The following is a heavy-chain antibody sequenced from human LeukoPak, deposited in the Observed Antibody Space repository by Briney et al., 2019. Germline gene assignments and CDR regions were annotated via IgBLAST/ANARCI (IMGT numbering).Heavy chain of an antibody. V-gene: IGHV7-4-1*02. CDR3: ATARADPYGAMDV. CDR2: INTNTGNP. Sequence: ASVKVSCKASGYTFTSYGISWVRQVPGQGLEWMGWINTNTGNPTFAQGFTGRFVFSLDTSVSTAYLQISSLKAEDTAVYYCATARADPYGAMDVWGKGTTVTVSS. J-gene: IGHJ6*03. D-gene: IGHD3-10*01. CDR1: GYTFTSYG.